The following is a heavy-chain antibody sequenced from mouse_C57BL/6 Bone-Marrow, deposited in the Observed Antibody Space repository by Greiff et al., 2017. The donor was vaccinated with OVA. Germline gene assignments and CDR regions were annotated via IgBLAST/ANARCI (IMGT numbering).Heavy chain of an antibody. J-gene: IGHJ1*03. CDR1: GFTFSSYA. D-gene: IGHD4-1*01. Sequence: EVNLVESGGGLVKPGGSLKLSCAASGFTFSSYAMSWVRQTPEKRLEWVATISDGGSYTYYPDNVKGRFTISRDNAKNNLYLQMSHLKSEDTAMYYCARDDWDWYFDVWGTGTTVTVSS. CDR2: ISDGGSYT. V-gene: IGHV5-4*01. CDR3: ARDDWDWYFDV.